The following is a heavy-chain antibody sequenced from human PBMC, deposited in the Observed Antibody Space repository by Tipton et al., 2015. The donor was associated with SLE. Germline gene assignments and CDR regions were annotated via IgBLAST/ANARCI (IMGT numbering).Heavy chain of an antibody. CDR1: GGSFSGYY. CDR2: INHSGTT. J-gene: IGHJ6*03. D-gene: IGHD3-3*02. Sequence: TLSLTCAVYGGSFSGYYWNWIRQSPGKGLEWIGEINHSGTTNYNPSLKSQDTISVDTSKGQFSLKLSSVTAADTAVYYCARGYRLLASRPRNYMDVWGKGTTVTISS. CDR3: ARGYRLLASRPRNYMDV. V-gene: IGHV4-34*01.